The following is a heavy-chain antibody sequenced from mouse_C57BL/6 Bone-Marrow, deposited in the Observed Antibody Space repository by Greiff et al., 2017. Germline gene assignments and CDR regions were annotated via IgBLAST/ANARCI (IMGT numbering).Heavy chain of an antibody. CDR3: THYYDYGSGS. D-gene: IGHD1-1*01. V-gene: IGHV6-3*01. CDR2: IRVKADNYAT. Sequence: EVMLVEPGGGLVQPGGSMKLSCVASGFTFSNYWMNWVRQSPEKGLEWVAQIRVKADNYATNYAEYVKGRFTISRNDAKSSVYLQMNNLRAEETGIYYCTHYYDYGSGSWGQGTTLTVSA. CDR1: GFTFSNYW. J-gene: IGHJ2*01.